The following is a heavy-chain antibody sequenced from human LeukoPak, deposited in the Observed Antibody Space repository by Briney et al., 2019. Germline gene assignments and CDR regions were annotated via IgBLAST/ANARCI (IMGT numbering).Heavy chain of an antibody. V-gene: IGHV3-30-3*01. CDR3: ARGRGKSGDHKVY. CDR2: VSYDGTNK. CDR1: GFTFSSYA. Sequence: GGSLRLSCAASGFTFSSYAMHWVRQAPGTGLEWVAVVSYDGTNKYYADSVKGRFTISRDNSKNTLYLQMNSLRAEHTAVYYCARGRGKSGDHKVYWGQGTLVTVSS. J-gene: IGHJ4*02. D-gene: IGHD4-17*01.